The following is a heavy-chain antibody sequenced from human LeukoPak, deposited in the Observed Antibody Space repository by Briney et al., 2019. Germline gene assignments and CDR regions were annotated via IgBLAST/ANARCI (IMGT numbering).Heavy chain of an antibody. D-gene: IGHD3-10*01. Sequence: ASVKVSCKAYGYSFTNYGISWVRQAPGQGLQWMGWISVNNADTNYAQNFQGRVTLTTDTSTGTAYMELRSLRSDDTAVYYCARVRWFGELFSDYWGQGTLVTVSS. V-gene: IGHV1-18*01. CDR1: GYSFTNYG. CDR3: ARVRWFGELFSDY. J-gene: IGHJ4*02. CDR2: ISVNNADT.